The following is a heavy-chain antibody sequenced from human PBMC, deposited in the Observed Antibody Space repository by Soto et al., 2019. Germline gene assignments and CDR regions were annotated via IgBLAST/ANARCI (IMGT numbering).Heavy chain of an antibody. Sequence: SQTLSLTCAISGDSVSSNTAAWNWIRSSPSRGLEWLGRTYYRSNWRHDYAVSVKSRITVNPDTSKNHFSLQLNSVTPDDTAVYYCARGLAGSGSDPWGQGNMVNVSS. D-gene: IGHD6-19*01. V-gene: IGHV6-1*01. CDR2: TYYRSNWRH. CDR3: ARGLAGSGSDP. J-gene: IGHJ5*02. CDR1: GDSVSSNTAA.